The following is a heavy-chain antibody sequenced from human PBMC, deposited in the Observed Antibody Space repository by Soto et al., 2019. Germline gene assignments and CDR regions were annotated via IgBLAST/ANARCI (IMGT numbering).Heavy chain of an antibody. CDR3: ARDTGPLRYQLTNYSYGMDV. CDR2: ISSSGSTI. D-gene: IGHD2-2*01. CDR1: GFTFSDYY. V-gene: IGHV3-11*01. Sequence: QVQLVESGGGLVKPGGSLRLSCAASGFTFSDYYMSWIRQAPGKGLEWVSYISSSGSTIYYADSVKGRFTISRDNAKNSLYLQMNSLRAEDTAVYYCARDTGPLRYQLTNYSYGMDVWGQGTTVTVSS. J-gene: IGHJ6*02.